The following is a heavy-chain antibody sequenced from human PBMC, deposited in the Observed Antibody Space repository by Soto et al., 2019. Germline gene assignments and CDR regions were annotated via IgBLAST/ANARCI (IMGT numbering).Heavy chain of an antibody. CDR3: ARGWVRSGPIGAFEI. J-gene: IGHJ3*02. D-gene: IGHD1-26*01. CDR2: ISAGNGNT. Sequence: ASVKVSCKASGYTFITYAMQWVRQAPGQRLEWMGWISAGNGNTKYSQKFQGRVTITRDTSASTAYMELSSLRSEDTAVYYCARGWVRSGPIGAFEIWGQGTRVTVSS. CDR1: GYTFITYA. V-gene: IGHV1-3*01.